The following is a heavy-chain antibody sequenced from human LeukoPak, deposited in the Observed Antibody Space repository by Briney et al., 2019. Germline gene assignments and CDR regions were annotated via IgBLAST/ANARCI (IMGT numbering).Heavy chain of an antibody. CDR1: GVSISSYY. J-gene: IGHJ3*02. V-gene: IGHV4-4*07. Sequence: PSETLSLTCTGSGVSISSYYWTWIRQPAGKGLDWIVRTYPGGTSYFNPSLKSLVTLSVDTSKNQFSLRLTSVTAADTAVYYCARGPLTEAHTFDIWGQGTMVTVSS. CDR3: ARGPLTEAHTFDI. D-gene: IGHD1-14*01. CDR2: TYPGGTS.